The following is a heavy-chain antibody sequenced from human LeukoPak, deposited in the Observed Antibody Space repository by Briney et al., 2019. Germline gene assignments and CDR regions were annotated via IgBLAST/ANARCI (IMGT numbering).Heavy chain of an antibody. CDR2: IIPIFGTA. CDR3: ARYIDIVVVPAAMPGFDP. Sequence: SVXVSCKASGGTFIIYAISWVRQAPGQGLEWMGGIIPIFGTANYAQKFQGRVTITTDESTSTAYMELSSLRSEDTAVYYCARYIDIVVVPAAMPGFDPWGQGTLVTVSS. V-gene: IGHV1-69*05. CDR1: GGTFIIYA. D-gene: IGHD2-2*01. J-gene: IGHJ5*02.